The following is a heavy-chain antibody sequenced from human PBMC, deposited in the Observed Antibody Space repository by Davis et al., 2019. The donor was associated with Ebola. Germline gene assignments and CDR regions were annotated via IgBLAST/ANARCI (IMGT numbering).Heavy chain of an antibody. CDR2: IWYDGSNK. CDR1: GFTFSSYG. Sequence: GESLKISCAASGFTFSSYGMHWVRQAPGKGLEWVAVIWYDGSNKYYADSVKGRFTISRDNSKNTLYLQMNSLRAEDTAVYYCAEDSCAGAPSCYGMDVWGQGTTVTVSS. D-gene: IGHD1-26*01. CDR3: AEDSCAGAPSCYGMDV. V-gene: IGHV3-30*02. J-gene: IGHJ6*02.